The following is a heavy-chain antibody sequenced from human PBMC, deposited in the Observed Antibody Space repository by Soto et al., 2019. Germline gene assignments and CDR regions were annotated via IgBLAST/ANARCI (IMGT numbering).Heavy chain of an antibody. J-gene: IGHJ3*02. CDR1: GGSFGGYY. CDR2: INHSGST. V-gene: IGHV4-34*01. Sequence: SSETPSLTCAVYGGSFGGYYWSWVGQRPGKGLEWIGEINHSGSTNYNPSLRSRVTISVDTSKNQFSLKLSSVTAADTAVYYCARDLAIMFRDHFDAFSICGQGTMV. D-gene: IGHD3-10*01. CDR3: ARDLAIMFRDHFDAFSI.